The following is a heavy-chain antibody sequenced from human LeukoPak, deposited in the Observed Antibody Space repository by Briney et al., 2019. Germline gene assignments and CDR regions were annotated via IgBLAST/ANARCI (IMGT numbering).Heavy chain of an antibody. D-gene: IGHD6-13*01. CDR3: TKRALMGIAAAGDGFHI. V-gene: IGHV3-9*01. Sequence: GGSLRLSCAASGFRFDDYAMHWVRQAPGKGLEWVSGISWDSAAIGYADSVRGRFTLSRDNAKNSLFLQMSSLRVEDTALYYCTKRALMGIAAAGDGFHIWGQGTMVTVSS. CDR2: ISWDSAAI. J-gene: IGHJ3*02. CDR1: GFRFDDYA.